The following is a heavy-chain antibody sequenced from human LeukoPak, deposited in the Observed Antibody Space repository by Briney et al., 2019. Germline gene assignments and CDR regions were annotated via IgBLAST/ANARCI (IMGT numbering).Heavy chain of an antibody. CDR3: AKVMGATKGPFDY. CDR2: IRYDGSNK. V-gene: IGHV3-30*02. J-gene: IGHJ4*02. Sequence: GGSLRLSCAASGFTFSSYGMHWVRQAPGKGLEWVAFIRYDGSNKYYADSVKGRFTISRDNSKNTLYLQMNSLRAEDTAVYYCAKVMGATKGPFDYWGQGTLVTVSS. CDR1: GFTFSSYG. D-gene: IGHD1-26*01.